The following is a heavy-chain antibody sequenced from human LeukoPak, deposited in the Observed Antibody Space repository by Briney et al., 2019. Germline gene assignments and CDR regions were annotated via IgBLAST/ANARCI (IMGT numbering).Heavy chain of an antibody. J-gene: IGHJ4*02. V-gene: IGHV4-39*01. D-gene: IGHD5-18*01. CDR3: ARQRKIQLWLRNFDY. CDR2: IYYSGST. CDR1: GGSISSSSYY. Sequence: SETLSLTCTVSGGSISSSSYYWGWIRQPPGKGLEWIGSIYYSGSTYYNPSLKSRVTISVDTSKNQFSLKLSSVTAADTAVYYCARQRKIQLWLRNFDYWGQGTLVTVSS.